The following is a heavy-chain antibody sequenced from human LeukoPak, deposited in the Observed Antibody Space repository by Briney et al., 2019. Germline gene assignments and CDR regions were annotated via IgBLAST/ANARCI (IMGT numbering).Heavy chain of an antibody. D-gene: IGHD3-22*01. CDR2: IIPILGIA. Sequence: SVKVSCKASGGTFSSYTISWVRQAPGQGLEWMGRIIPILGIANYAQKFQARVTITADKSTSTAYMELSSLRSEDTAVYYCARRYDSSGYYDYWGQGTLVTVSS. CDR1: GGTFSSYT. J-gene: IGHJ4*02. V-gene: IGHV1-69*02. CDR3: ARRYDSSGYYDY.